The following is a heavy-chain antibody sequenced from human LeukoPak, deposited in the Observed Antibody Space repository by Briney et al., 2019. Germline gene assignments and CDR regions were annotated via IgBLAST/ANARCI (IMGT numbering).Heavy chain of an antibody. D-gene: IGHD1-26*01. V-gene: IGHV1-69*05. J-gene: IGHJ6*03. CDR1: GGTFNSYA. CDR3: ARGLGATHYYYYYYMDV. Sequence: SVKVSCKASGGTFNSYAISWVRQAPGQGLEWMGGIIPIFGTANYAQKFQGRVTITTDESTSTAYMELSSLRSEDTAVYYCARGLGATHYYYYYYMDVWGKGTTVTVSS. CDR2: IIPIFGTA.